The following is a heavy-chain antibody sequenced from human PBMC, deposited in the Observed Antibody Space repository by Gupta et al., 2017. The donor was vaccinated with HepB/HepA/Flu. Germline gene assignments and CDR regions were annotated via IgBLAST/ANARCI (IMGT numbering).Heavy chain of an antibody. CDR2: IHWSGDGE. Sequence: EEHLVESGGGLVQPGRSLRLSCVASGFTFDEYAMHWVRQVPGKGLEWVSGIHWSGDGENYADSVTGRLTISRDNAKNTLYLQMTSLRPEDSAIYYGAKDCCPGAQGTVDCWGQGTLVTVSS. J-gene: IGHJ4*02. V-gene: IGHV3-9*01. D-gene: IGHD3/OR15-3a*01. CDR1: GFTFDEYA. CDR3: AKDCCPGAQGTVDC.